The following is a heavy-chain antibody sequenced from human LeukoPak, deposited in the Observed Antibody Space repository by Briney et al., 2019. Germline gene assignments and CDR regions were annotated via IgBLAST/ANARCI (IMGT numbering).Heavy chain of an antibody. J-gene: IGHJ4*02. CDR1: GFTFDTYA. Sequence: GGSLRLSCAVSGFTFDTYAMSWVRQAPGKGLEWVSSIIANGANTYYADPVKGRFTISRDNSKSTLHLQLNSLGAEDTAVYYCWDFRGGYWGQGTLVTVSS. CDR3: WDFRGGY. D-gene: IGHD1-26*01. V-gene: IGHV3-23*01. CDR2: IIANGANT.